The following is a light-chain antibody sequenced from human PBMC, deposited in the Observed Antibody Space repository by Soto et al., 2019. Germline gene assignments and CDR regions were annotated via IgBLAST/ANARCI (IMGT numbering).Light chain of an antibody. CDR1: QRISNSY. CDR3: QQYARPPFA. V-gene: IGKV3-20*01. J-gene: IGKJ2*01. Sequence: EIVLTQSPGTLSLSPGERATLSCRASQRISNSYLAWYQQTPGQATRLLLYDASSRATGIPDRVSGSGSGTDFTLTISSLEPEDFAVYYCQQYARPPFAFGQGTKVEIK. CDR2: DAS.